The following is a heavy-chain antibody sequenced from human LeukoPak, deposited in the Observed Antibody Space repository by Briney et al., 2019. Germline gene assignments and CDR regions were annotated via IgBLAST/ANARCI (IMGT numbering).Heavy chain of an antibody. CDR1: GYTFTSYG. CDR3: ARDVLPTALISSWYTFDY. D-gene: IGHD6-13*01. J-gene: IGHJ4*02. V-gene: IGHV1-18*01. CDR2: ISAYNGNT. Sequence: ASVKVSCKASGYTFTSYGISWVRQAPGQGLEWMGWISAYNGNTNYAQKLRGRVTMTTDTSTSTAYMELRSLRSDDTAVYYCARDVLPTALISSWYTFDYWGQGTLVTVSS.